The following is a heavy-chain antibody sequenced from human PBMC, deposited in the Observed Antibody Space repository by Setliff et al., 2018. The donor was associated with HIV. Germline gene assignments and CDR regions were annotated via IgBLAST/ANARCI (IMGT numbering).Heavy chain of an antibody. Sequence: SETLSLTCTVSGGSISSRSYYWGWIRQPPGKGLEWIGSIYYSGSTDYDPSLKSRVTISVDTSKNQFSLKLSSVTAADTAVYYCARLTIFGVVMATYYMDVWGKGTTVTVSS. CDR3: ARLTIFGVVMATYYMDV. CDR1: GGSISSRSYY. D-gene: IGHD3-3*01. J-gene: IGHJ6*03. CDR2: IYYSGST. V-gene: IGHV4-39*07.